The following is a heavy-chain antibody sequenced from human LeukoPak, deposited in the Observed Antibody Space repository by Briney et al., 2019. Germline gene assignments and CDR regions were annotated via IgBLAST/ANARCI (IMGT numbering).Heavy chain of an antibody. Sequence: GSLRLSCAASGFTFSSYGMHWVRQAPGKGLEWVAVISYDGSNKYYADSVKGRFTISRDNSKNTLYLQMNSLRAEDTAVYYCAKPPLCGGDCYNGAYFDYWGQGTLVTVSS. D-gene: IGHD2-21*02. CDR3: AKPPLCGGDCYNGAYFDY. V-gene: IGHV3-30*18. CDR1: GFTFSSYG. J-gene: IGHJ4*02. CDR2: ISYDGSNK.